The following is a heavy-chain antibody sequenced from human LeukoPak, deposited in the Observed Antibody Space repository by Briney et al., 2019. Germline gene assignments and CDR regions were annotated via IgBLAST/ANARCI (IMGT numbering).Heavy chain of an antibody. CDR3: AKDIGRVDTASTYMDV. Sequence: GRSLRLSCAASGFTFDDYAMHWVRQAPGKGLEWVSGISWNSFTIGYADSVKGRFTISRDNAKNSLYLQMNSLRVEDTALYYCAKDIGRVDTASTYMDVWGKGTTVTISS. V-gene: IGHV3-9*01. CDR2: ISWNSFTI. D-gene: IGHD5-18*01. CDR1: GFTFDDYA. J-gene: IGHJ6*03.